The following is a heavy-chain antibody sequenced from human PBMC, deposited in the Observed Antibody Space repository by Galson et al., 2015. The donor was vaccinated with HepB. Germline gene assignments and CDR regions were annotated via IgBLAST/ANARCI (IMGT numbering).Heavy chain of an antibody. CDR1: GFTFSSYA. CDR3: ARDGERAGTTDYYYGMDV. Sequence: SLRLSCAASGFTFSSYAMHWVRQAPGKGLEWVAVISYDGSNKYYADSVKGRFTISRDNSKNTLYLQMNSLRAEDTAVYYCARDGERAGTTDYYYGMDVWGQGTTVTVSS. CDR2: ISYDGSNK. D-gene: IGHD1-1*01. V-gene: IGHV3-30-3*01. J-gene: IGHJ6*02.